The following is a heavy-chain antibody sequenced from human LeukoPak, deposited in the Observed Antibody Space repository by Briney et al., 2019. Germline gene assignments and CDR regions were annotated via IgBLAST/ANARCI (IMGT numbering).Heavy chain of an antibody. V-gene: IGHV3-21*01. CDR2: ISSSSSYI. Sequence: GGSLRLSCAASGFTFSSYSMNWVRQAPGKGLEWVSSISSSSSYIYYADSVKGRFTISRDNAKNSLYLQMNSLRAEDTAVYYCAREGYYGSGSPSHYYYYYMDVWGKGTTVTISS. CDR3: AREGYYGSGSPSHYYYYYMDV. D-gene: IGHD3-10*01. J-gene: IGHJ6*03. CDR1: GFTFSSYS.